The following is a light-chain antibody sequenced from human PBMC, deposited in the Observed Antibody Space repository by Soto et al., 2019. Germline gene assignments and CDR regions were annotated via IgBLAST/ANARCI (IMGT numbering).Light chain of an antibody. V-gene: IGKV3-20*01. Sequence: ETVLTQSPGTLYLSPGDRATLSCRASLRVSTSYLAWYQQKPDQAPRLLIYHASTRATGIPDRFSGSGSGTDFTLTISRLEPEDFAVYYCQQYGNSPRTFGPGTKVDIK. CDR3: QQYGNSPRT. CDR2: HAS. J-gene: IGKJ3*01. CDR1: LRVSTSY.